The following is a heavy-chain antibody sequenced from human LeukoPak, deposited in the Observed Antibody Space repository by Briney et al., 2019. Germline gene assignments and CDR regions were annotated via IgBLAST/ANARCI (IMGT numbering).Heavy chain of an antibody. CDR2: IIPILGIA. J-gene: IGHJ4*02. V-gene: IGHV1-69*04. Sequence: SVKVSCKASGGTFSSYAISWVRQAPGQGLEWMGRIIPILGIANYAQKFQGRVTITADKSTSTAYMELSSLRSEDTAVYYCAREREDGSGSQFHFDYWGQGTLVTVSS. CDR3: AREREDGSGSQFHFDY. D-gene: IGHD3-10*01. CDR1: GGTFSSYA.